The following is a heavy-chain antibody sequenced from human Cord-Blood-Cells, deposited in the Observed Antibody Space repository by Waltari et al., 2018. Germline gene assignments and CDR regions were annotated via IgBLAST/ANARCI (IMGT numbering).Heavy chain of an antibody. J-gene: IGHJ4*02. CDR3: ARGVVGDYFDY. D-gene: IGHD3-10*01. V-gene: IGHV3-21*01. CDR2: ISSSRSSI. CDR1: GFTFSSYS. Sequence: EVQLVESGGGLVKPGGSLRLSCAASGFTFSSYSMNWVRQAPGKGWEWVSSISSSRSSIYNQDSVKGRFTHSRDNAKNSLYLQMNSLRAEDTAVYYCARGVVGDYFDYWGQGTLVTVSS.